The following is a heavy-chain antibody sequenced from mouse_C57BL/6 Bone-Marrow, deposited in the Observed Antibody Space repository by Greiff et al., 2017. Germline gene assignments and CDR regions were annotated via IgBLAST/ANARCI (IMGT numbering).Heavy chain of an antibody. Sequence: VQLKESGGDLVKPGGSLKLSCAASGFTFSSYGMSWVRQTPDKRLEWVATISSGGSYTYYPDSVKGRFTISRDNAKNTLYLQMSSLKSEDTAMYYCARRLRGDFDVWGTGTTVTVSS. J-gene: IGHJ1*03. CDR2: ISSGGSYT. CDR1: GFTFSSYG. V-gene: IGHV5-6*01. D-gene: IGHD1-1*01. CDR3: ARRLRGDFDV.